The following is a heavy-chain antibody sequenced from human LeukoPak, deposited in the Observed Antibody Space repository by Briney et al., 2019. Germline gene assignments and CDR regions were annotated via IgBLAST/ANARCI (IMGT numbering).Heavy chain of an antibody. CDR1: GVSISSYY. J-gene: IGHJ4*02. CDR2: IYYSEST. V-gene: IGHV4-59*01. CDR3: ASIYCSSSSCYHVY. D-gene: IGHD2-2*01. Sequence: SETLSLTCIVSGVSISSYYWSWIRQPPGKGLEWIGYIYYSESTNYNPSLKSRVTISVDTSKNQFSLKLSSVTAADTAVYFCASIYCSSSSCYHVYWGQGTLVTASS.